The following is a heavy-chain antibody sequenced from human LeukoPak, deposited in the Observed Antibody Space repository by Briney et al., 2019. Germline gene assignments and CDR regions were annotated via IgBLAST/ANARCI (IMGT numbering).Heavy chain of an antibody. CDR3: ARGLNGYPYYFDY. D-gene: IGHD1-1*01. CDR2: ISYSGST. Sequence: SETLSLTCTVSGGSISSYYWSWIRQPPGRGLEWIGYISYSGSTDYNPSLKSRVTISIDTSKNQFSLKLSSVTAADTAVYYCARGLNGYPYYFDYWGQGTLVTVSS. J-gene: IGHJ4*02. CDR1: GGSISSYY. V-gene: IGHV4-59*01.